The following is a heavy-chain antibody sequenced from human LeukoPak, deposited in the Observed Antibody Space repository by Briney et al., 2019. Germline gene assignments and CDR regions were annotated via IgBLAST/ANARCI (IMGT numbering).Heavy chain of an antibody. V-gene: IGHV3-53*04. Sequence: GGSLRLSCAASGFTVSSNYMSWVRQAPGEGLEWVSVIYSGGSTYYADSVKGRFTISRHNSKNTLYLQMNSLRAEDTAVYYCASGTSLTRADYGMDVWGQGTTVTVSS. CDR1: GFTVSSNY. CDR2: IYSGGST. J-gene: IGHJ6*02. CDR3: ASGTSLTRADYGMDV. D-gene: IGHD1-1*01.